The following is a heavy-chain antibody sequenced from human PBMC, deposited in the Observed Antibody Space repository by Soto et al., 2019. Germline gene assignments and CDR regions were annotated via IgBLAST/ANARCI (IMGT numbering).Heavy chain of an antibody. D-gene: IGHD3-22*01. J-gene: IGHJ3*02. CDR3: ARDVSPASVTYYRDAFDM. CDR1: GFTFSDYW. Sequence: EVQLVESGGGLVQPGESLRLSCAASGFTFSDYWMTWVRQAPGKGLEWVANIKNDESKKSYLDSVRGRFTISRDNARNTLYLQMDSLRAEDTALYYCARDVSPASVTYYRDAFDMCGQATMVTASS. CDR2: IKNDESKK. V-gene: IGHV3-7*05.